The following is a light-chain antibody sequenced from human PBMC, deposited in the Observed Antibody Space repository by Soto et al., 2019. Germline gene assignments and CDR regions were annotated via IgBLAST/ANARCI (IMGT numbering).Light chain of an antibody. V-gene: IGKV3-15*01. Sequence: IVMTQSPATLSVSPGERATLSCRASQSFGSNLAWYQQKPGQAPRLLIYGASTRATGIPSRFSGSGSRAEFTLTIDSLHSEDFAVYFCQQYNNWPLTFGVGTRVEIK. J-gene: IGKJ4*01. CDR1: QSFGSN. CDR3: QQYNNWPLT. CDR2: GAS.